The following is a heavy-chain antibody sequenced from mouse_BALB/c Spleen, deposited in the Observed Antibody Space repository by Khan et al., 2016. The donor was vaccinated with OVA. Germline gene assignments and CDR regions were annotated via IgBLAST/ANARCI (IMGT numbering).Heavy chain of an antibody. CDR2: ISSVAYSI. J-gene: IGHJ3*01. CDR1: GFTFIDYG. V-gene: IGHV5-15*02. Sequence: EVELVESGGGLVQPGGSRNLSCAASGFTFIDYGMAWVRQTPGKGPEWIAFISSVAYSIYYADTVTGRFTISRETAKTTLYLEMSSLSSDDAALYYYARGGFAYWGQGTLVTVSA. CDR3: ARGGFAY.